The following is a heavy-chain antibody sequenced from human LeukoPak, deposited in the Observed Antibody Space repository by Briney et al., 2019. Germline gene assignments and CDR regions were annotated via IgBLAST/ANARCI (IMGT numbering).Heavy chain of an antibody. CDR2: IHRSGSP. V-gene: IGHV4-59*12. J-gene: IGHJ4*02. CDR3: AREILGGFNPGAY. Sequence: SETLSLTCTVSLDSTTSNFWSWLRQPPGKGLEWIREIHRSGSPNYNPSLQSRVTISIDRSRNQVALVLSSVTAADTAVYYCAREILGGFNPGAYWGQGTLVSVSS. D-gene: IGHD1-14*01. CDR1: LDSTTSNF.